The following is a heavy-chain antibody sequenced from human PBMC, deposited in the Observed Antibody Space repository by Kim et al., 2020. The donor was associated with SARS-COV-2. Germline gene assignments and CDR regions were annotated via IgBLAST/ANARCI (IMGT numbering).Heavy chain of an antibody. J-gene: IGHJ4*03. V-gene: IGHV3-30*18. CDR1: GFTFSSYG. CDR2: ISYDGSNK. Sequence: GGSLRLSCAASGFTFSSYGMHWVRQAPGKGLEGVAVISYDGSNKYYADSVKGRFTISRDNSQNTLYLQMNSLRAEETAVYYCAKDSYRWELLRGYFDYGG. CDR3: AKDSYRWELLRGYFDY. D-gene: IGHD1-26*01.